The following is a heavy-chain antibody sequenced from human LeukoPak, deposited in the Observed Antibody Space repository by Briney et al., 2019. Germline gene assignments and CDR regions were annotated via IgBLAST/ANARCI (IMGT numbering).Heavy chain of an antibody. CDR2: ISGSGGST. CDR3: AKDSGDIYYYYYMDV. CDR1: GFTFSSYA. Sequence: GGSLRLSCAASGFTFSSYAMSWVRQAPGKGLEWVSAISGSGGSTYYADSVKGRFTISRDNSKNTLYLQMNSLRAEDTAVYYCAKDSGDIYYYYYMDVWGKGTTVTVSS. V-gene: IGHV3-23*01. J-gene: IGHJ6*03. D-gene: IGHD1-1*01.